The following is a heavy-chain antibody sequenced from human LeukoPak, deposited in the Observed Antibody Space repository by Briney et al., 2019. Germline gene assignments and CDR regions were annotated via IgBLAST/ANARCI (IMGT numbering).Heavy chain of an antibody. D-gene: IGHD6-19*01. Sequence: SETLSLTCAVYGGSFSGYYWSWIRQPPGKGLEWIGEINHSGSTNYNPSLKSRVIISVDTSKNQFSLKLSSVTAADTAVYYCARVMYSSGWYRVWFDPWGQGTLVTVSS. CDR2: INHSGST. J-gene: IGHJ5*02. CDR3: ARVMYSSGWYRVWFDP. CDR1: GGSFSGYY. V-gene: IGHV4-34*01.